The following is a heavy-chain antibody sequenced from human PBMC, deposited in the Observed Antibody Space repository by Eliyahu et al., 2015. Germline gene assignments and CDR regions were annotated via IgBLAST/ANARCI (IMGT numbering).Heavy chain of an antibody. CDR1: GGSFSGYY. Sequence: QVQLQQWGAGLLKPSETLSLXCAVXGGSFSGYYWSWXRQSPGKGLEWIGEINHSGSANYNPSLKSRVTISIDTSKNQLSLKLSSVTAADTAVYYCAQSGSSYYSLWFDPWGQGTLVTVSS. D-gene: IGHD3-3*01. CDR2: INHSGSA. V-gene: IGHV4-34*01. J-gene: IGHJ5*02. CDR3: AQSGSSYYSLWFDP.